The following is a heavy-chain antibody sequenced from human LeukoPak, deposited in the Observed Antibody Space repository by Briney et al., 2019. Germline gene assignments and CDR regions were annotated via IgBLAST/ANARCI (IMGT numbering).Heavy chain of an antibody. CDR1: GGSISSYY. Sequence: PSETLSLTCTVSGGSISSYYCNWIRQPAGKGLEWIGRVYTSGNTNYNPSLKSRVTMSVDTSKNQFSLKLSSVTVADTAVYYCARGRDGYNSRLYYYGMDVWGQGTTVTVSS. J-gene: IGHJ6*02. CDR2: VYTSGNT. V-gene: IGHV4-4*07. D-gene: IGHD5-24*01. CDR3: ARGRDGYNSRLYYYGMDV.